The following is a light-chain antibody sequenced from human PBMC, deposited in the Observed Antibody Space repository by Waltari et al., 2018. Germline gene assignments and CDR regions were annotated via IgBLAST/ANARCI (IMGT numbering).Light chain of an antibody. CDR2: DST. J-gene: IGLJ2*01. Sequence: SYVLTQPPSVSVAPGKTARISCSGQNIRAKTVHWYQQKPGQAPVVVIYDSTVRPSGIPDRFSGSDPATLTIARVEAGDEADYYCQVWDDTRDQPVFGGGTRLTVL. CDR1: NIRAKT. CDR3: QVWDDTRDQPV. V-gene: IGLV3-21*03.